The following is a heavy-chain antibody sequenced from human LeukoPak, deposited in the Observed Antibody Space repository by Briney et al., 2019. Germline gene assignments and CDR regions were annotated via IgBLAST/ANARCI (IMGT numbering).Heavy chain of an antibody. Sequence: GESLKISCKGSGYSFTNYWIGWVRQMPGKGLEWMGIIYPGDSDTRYSPSFQGQVTISADKSISTAYLQWSSLKASDTAMYYCAVSCGGDCYKGYFDYWGQGTLVTVSS. CDR1: GYSFTNYW. V-gene: IGHV5-51*01. J-gene: IGHJ4*02. CDR3: AVSCGGDCYKGYFDY. CDR2: IYPGDSDT. D-gene: IGHD2-21*02.